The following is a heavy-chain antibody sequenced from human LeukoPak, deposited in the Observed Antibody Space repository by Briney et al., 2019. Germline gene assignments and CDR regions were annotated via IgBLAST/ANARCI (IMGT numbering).Heavy chain of an antibody. CDR1: GFTFSTYS. V-gene: IGHV3-7*03. Sequence: PGGSLRLSCAASGFTFSTYSMNWVRQAPGKGLEWVANIKEDGSETYYVDSVKGRFTISRDNDKNTLYLQMNSLRAEDTAVYYCEAYGSVWGQGTLVIVSS. D-gene: IGHD3-10*01. CDR3: EAYGSV. J-gene: IGHJ4*02. CDR2: IKEDGSET.